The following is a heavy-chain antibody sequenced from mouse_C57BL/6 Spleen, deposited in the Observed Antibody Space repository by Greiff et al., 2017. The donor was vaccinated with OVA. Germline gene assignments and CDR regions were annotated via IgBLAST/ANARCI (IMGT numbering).Heavy chain of an antibody. Sequence: DVKLVQSGGGLVKPGGSLKLSCAASGFTFSSYAMSWVRQTPEKRLEWVATISDVGSYTNYPDNVKGRFTISRDHATNNLYLQLSQLKSEDTAVYYCAREAYGSGYWYFDGWGTGTTVTVSS. J-gene: IGHJ1*03. V-gene: IGHV5-4*01. CDR1: GFTFSSYA. D-gene: IGHD1-1*01. CDR2: ISDVGSYT. CDR3: AREAYGSGYWYFDG.